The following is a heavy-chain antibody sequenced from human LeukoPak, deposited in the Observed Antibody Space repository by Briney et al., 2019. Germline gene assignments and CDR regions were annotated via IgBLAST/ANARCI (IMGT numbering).Heavy chain of an antibody. CDR2: IKQDGSEK. CDR1: GFTFSNYW. CDR3: ARAASRALDY. Sequence: GGSLRLSCVASGFTFSNYWMNWVRQAPGKGLEWVANIKQDGSEKYYVDSVKGRFTISRDNAKNSLFLQMNSLRAEDTAVCYCARAASRALDYWGQGTLVTVSS. D-gene: IGHD2-15*01. J-gene: IGHJ4*02. V-gene: IGHV3-7*01.